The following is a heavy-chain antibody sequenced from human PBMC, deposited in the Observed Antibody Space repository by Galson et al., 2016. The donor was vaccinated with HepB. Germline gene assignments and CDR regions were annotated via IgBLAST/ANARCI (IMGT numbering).Heavy chain of an antibody. D-gene: IGHD6-6*01. CDR1: GFSLSTRPMC. CDR2: IDWDDDK. Sequence: PALVKPTQTLTLTCTFSGFSLSTRPMCVSWVRQPPGKALEWLALIDWDDDKYYRTSLKTRLTISRDTSKNQVVLTMTNMDPVDTATYYCARTKKIEYNRSLRAVWFDAWGQGTLVTVSS. V-gene: IGHV2-70*20. CDR3: ARTKKIEYNRSLRAVWFDA. J-gene: IGHJ5*02.